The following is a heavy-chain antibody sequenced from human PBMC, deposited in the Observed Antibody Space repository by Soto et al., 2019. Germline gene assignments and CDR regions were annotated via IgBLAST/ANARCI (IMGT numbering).Heavy chain of an antibody. Sequence: ASVKVSCKGSGYTFTGYYMHWGRQAPGQGLEWMGWINPNSGGTNYAQKFQGWVTMTRDTSISTAYMELSRLRSDDTAVYYCARGEYDFWSGYLDWGQGTLVTVSS. CDR1: GYTFTGYY. V-gene: IGHV1-2*04. CDR2: INPNSGGT. CDR3: ARGEYDFWSGYLD. D-gene: IGHD3-3*01. J-gene: IGHJ4*02.